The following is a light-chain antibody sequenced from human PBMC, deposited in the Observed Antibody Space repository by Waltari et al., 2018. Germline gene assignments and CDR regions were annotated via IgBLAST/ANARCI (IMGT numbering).Light chain of an antibody. J-gene: IGLJ3*02. CDR2: RNN. CDR1: RSNIGNNY. V-gene: IGLV1-47*01. Sequence: QSVLTQPPSASGTPGQRATISCSGSRSNIGNNYVYWYQQLTGTAPKPLIYRNNQRPSGVPDRFSGSKSGTSASLAISGLRSEDEADYYCAVWDDSLSGRVFGGGTKVTVL. CDR3: AVWDDSLSGRV.